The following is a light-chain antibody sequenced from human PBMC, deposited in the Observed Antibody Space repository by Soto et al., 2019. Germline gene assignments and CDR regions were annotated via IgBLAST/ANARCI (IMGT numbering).Light chain of an antibody. J-gene: IGKJ5*01. CDR2: RAS. CDR3: QQYYTTIA. V-gene: IGKV4-1*01. Sequence: VMTQSPDSLAVSLGERATINCKSTQSVLYSSNNENYLAWYQQKPGQPPKLLIYRASTRESGVPDRFSGSGSGTDFTLTTSSLQAEDVAVYYCQQYYTTIAFGQGTRLEIK. CDR1: QSVLYSSNNENY.